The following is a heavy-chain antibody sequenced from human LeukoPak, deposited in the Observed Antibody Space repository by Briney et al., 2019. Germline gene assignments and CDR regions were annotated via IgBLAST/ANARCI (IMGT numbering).Heavy chain of an antibody. Sequence: SETLSLTCTVPGGSVSSGSYYWSWIRQPPGKGLEWIGEINHSGSTNYNPSLKSRVTISVDTSKNQFSLKLSSVTAADTAVYYCARGSTVLRYFDWSPKYYFDYWGQGTLVTVPS. CDR2: INHSGST. CDR1: GGSVSSGSYY. V-gene: IGHV4-39*07. J-gene: IGHJ4*02. D-gene: IGHD3-9*01. CDR3: ARGSTVLRYFDWSPKYYFDY.